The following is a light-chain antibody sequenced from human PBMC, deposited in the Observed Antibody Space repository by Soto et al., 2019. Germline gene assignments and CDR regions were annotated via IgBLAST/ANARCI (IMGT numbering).Light chain of an antibody. V-gene: IGKV3-15*01. CDR2: RAS. CDR1: QSVRDN. J-gene: IGKJ2*01. Sequence: EILLTQSPATLAVSPGEGATLSCRASQSVRDNLAWYQQKPGQAPRLLIYRASTRATGVPARFSGSGSGKEFTLTISSLKSEDVSVYFCQHYNFSPHTFGQATKVDIK. CDR3: QHYNFSPHT.